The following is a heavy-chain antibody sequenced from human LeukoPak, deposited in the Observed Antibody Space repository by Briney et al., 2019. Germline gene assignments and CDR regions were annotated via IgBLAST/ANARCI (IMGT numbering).Heavy chain of an antibody. V-gene: IGHV3-9*01. Sequence: GGSLRLSCAASGFTFDDYAMHWVRQAPGKGLEWVSGISWNSGSIGYADSVKGRFTISRDKAKNSLYLQMNSLRAEDTAVYYCARRGLSNSSFGLFDYWGQGTLVTVSS. CDR3: ARRGLSNSSFGLFDY. CDR1: GFTFDDYA. CDR2: ISWNSGSI. D-gene: IGHD6-6*01. J-gene: IGHJ4*02.